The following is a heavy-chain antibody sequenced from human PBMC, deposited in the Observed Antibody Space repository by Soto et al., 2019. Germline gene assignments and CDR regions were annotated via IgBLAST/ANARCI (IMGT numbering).Heavy chain of an antibody. CDR3: AKGRGGSGSLTPRVDF. Sequence: EVQLLESGGGLVQPGGSLRLSCAASGFTFNNYAMTWVRQATGKGLEWVSAISGGGDTTSYADSVKGRFTVSRDGSKNTLYLQMSSRRAEDTALYYCAKGRGGSGSLTPRVDFWGQGTLVTVSS. CDR1: GFTFNNYA. J-gene: IGHJ4*02. D-gene: IGHD3-10*01. V-gene: IGHV3-23*01. CDR2: ISGGGDTT.